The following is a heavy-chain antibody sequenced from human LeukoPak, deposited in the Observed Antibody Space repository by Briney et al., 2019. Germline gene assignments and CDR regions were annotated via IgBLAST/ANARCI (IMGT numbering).Heavy chain of an antibody. D-gene: IGHD4-17*01. V-gene: IGHV4-4*07. CDR3: ARGLNRNDYGDYGY. CDR1: DGSISSFC. CDR2: IHTSGST. J-gene: IGHJ4*02. Sequence: PSETLSLTCSVSDGSISSFCWSWIRQPAGKGLEWIGRIHTSGSTDYNPSLKSRVTMSVDTSKNQFSLKLSSVTAADTAVYYCARGLNRNDYGDYGYWGQGTLVTVSS.